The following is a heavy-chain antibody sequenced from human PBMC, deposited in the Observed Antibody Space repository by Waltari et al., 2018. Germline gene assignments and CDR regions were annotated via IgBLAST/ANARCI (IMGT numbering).Heavy chain of an antibody. CDR2: ICPGDSDT. D-gene: IGHD1-26*01. CDR1: GSSFTTYW. Sequence: EVHLVQSGAEVKKPGESLKISCKGSGSSFTTYWIGWVRQMPGKGRGWMGIICPGDSDTSYSPSVQGQVTISADKSISTAYLQWSSLKASDTAMYYCARHHGTVGATQDAFEIWGQGTMVTVSS. J-gene: IGHJ3*02. V-gene: IGHV5-51*01. CDR3: ARHHGTVGATQDAFEI.